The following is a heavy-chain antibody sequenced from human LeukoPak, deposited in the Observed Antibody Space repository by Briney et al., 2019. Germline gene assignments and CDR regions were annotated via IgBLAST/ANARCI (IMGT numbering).Heavy chain of an antibody. J-gene: IGHJ4*02. CDR3: ARLVVDYYDSSGYYLPYYFDY. Sequence: SETLSLTCTVSGGSISSSSYYWGWLRQPPGKGLEWIVSIYYSGSTYYNPALKSRVTISVDTSKNQFSLKLSSVTAADTAVYYCARLVVDYYDSSGYYLPYYFDYWGQGTLVTVSS. CDR2: IYYSGST. V-gene: IGHV4-39*01. CDR1: GGSISSSSYY. D-gene: IGHD3-22*01.